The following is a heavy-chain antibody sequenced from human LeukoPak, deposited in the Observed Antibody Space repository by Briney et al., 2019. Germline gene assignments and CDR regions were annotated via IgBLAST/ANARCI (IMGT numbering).Heavy chain of an antibody. V-gene: IGHV3-53*01. Sequence: PGGSLRLSCAASGFTVSSNYMSWVRQAPGKGLEWVSVIYSGGSTYYADSVKGRFTISRDNSKNTLYLQMNSLRAEDTAVYYCARFGDPGRYYYYMDVWGKGTTVTVSS. CDR1: GFTVSSNY. J-gene: IGHJ6*03. D-gene: IGHD3-16*01. CDR2: IYSGGST. CDR3: ARFGDPGRYYYYMDV.